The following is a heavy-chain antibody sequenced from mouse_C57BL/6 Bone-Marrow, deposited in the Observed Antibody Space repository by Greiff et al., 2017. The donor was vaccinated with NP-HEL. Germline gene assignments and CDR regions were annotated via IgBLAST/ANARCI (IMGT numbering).Heavy chain of an antibody. CDR3: ARRSSYGNYVYYAMDY. V-gene: IGHV1-18*01. J-gene: IGHJ4*01. D-gene: IGHD2-1*01. CDR1: GYTFTDYN. CDR2: INPNNGGT. Sequence: VQLKESGPELVKPGASVKIPCKASGYTFTDYNMDWVKQSHGKSLEWIGDINPNNGGTIYNQKFKGKATLTVDKSSSTAYMELRSLTSEDTAVYYCARRSSYGNYVYYAMDYWGQGTSVTVSS.